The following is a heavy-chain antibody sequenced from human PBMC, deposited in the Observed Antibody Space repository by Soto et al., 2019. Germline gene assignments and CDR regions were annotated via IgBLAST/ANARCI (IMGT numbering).Heavy chain of an antibody. Sequence: GGSLRLSCAASGFTFSSYSMNWVRQAPGKGLEWVSSISSSSSYIYYADSVKGRFTISRDNAKNSLYLQMNSLRAEDADVYYGERRKTPAIAGAGNDAFDIWGQGTMVTVSS. CDR3: ERRKTPAIAGAGNDAFDI. CDR2: ISSSSSYI. J-gene: IGHJ3*02. D-gene: IGHD6-19*01. CDR1: GFTFSSYS. V-gene: IGHV3-21*01.